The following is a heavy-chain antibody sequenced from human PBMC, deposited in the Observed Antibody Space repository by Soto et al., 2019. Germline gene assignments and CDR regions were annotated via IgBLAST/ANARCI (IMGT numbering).Heavy chain of an antibody. CDR1: GYTFSSYY. V-gene: IGHV1-46*01. Sequence: QVQLVQSGAEVKKSGASVKVSCKASGYTFSSYYIHWVRQAPGQGLEWVGIIHPRGGSTSYAQKFQGRVTMTTDTSTSSVYLDLRRMRSEDTALYYCARATNSDYDGWAFDFWGQGTVVTVSS. J-gene: IGHJ3*01. CDR2: IHPRGGST. CDR3: ARATNSDYDGWAFDF. D-gene: IGHD3-16*01.